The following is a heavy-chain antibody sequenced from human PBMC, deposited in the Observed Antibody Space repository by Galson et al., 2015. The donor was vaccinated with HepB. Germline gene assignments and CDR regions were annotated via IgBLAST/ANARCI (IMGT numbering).Heavy chain of an antibody. J-gene: IGHJ6*02. Sequence: SLRLSCAASGFTFSSYEMNWVRQAPGKGLEWVSYISSSGSTIYYADSVKGRFTISRDNAKNSLYLQMNSLRAEDTAVYYCAREGAGTYYYYGMDVWGQGTTVTVSS. CDR3: AREGAGTYYYYGMDV. V-gene: IGHV3-48*03. CDR1: GFTFSSYE. D-gene: IGHD1-1*01. CDR2: ISSSGSTI.